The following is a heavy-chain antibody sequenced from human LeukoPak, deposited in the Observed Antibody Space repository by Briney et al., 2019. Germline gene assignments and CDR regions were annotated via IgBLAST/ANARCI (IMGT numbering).Heavy chain of an antibody. CDR1: GYTLTDYG. D-gene: IGHD2-2*03. V-gene: IGHV1-18*01. J-gene: IGHJ5*02. CDR3: ARDLGYCSGNRCDRNWFDP. Sequence: ASVKVSCKASGYTLTDYGISWVRQAPGQGLEWMGWISTYNGNTNYAQKFQGRVTLTTDTSASTAYMELRSLRSDDTAVYYCARDLGYCSGNRCDRNWFDPWGQGTLVTVSS. CDR2: ISTYNGNT.